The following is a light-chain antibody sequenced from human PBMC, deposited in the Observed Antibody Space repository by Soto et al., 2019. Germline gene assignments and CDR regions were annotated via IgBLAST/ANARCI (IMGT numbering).Light chain of an antibody. Sequence: DIQMTQSPSSLSASVGDRVTITCRASQDISNYLAWYQQKPGKVPKLLIYAASTLQSGVPSRFSCSGSGTDFTLTISSLQPEDVATYYCQKYNSAPELTFGGGTKVDIK. CDR2: AAS. CDR1: QDISNY. J-gene: IGKJ4*01. CDR3: QKYNSAPELT. V-gene: IGKV1-27*01.